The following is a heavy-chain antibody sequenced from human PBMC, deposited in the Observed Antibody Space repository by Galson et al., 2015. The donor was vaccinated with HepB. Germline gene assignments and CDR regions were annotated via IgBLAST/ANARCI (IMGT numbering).Heavy chain of an antibody. CDR2: TYYRSKWYN. CDR3: ARGGVGSLRFDY. CDR1: GDSVSSNSAA. V-gene: IGHV6-1*01. J-gene: IGHJ4*02. D-gene: IGHD6-25*01. Sequence: CAISGDSVSSNSAAWNWIRQSPSRGLEWLGRTYYRSKWYNDCAVSVKSRITINPDTSKNQFSLQLNSVTPEDTAVYHCARGGVGSLRFDYWGQGTLVTVSS.